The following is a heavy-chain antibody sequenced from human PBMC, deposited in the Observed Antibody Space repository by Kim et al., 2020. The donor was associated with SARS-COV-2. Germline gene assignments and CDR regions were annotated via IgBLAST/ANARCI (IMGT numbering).Heavy chain of an antibody. V-gene: IGHV4-59*13. CDR1: GGSISSYY. J-gene: IGHJ3*02. CDR2: IYYSGST. D-gene: IGHD3-22*01. Sequence: SETLSLTCTVSGGSISSYYWSWIRQPPGKGLEWIGYIYYSGSTNYNPSLKSRVTISVDTSKNQFSLKLSSVTAADTAVYYCARVATMIVGVITIAFDIWGQGTMFTVSS. CDR3: ARVATMIVGVITIAFDI.